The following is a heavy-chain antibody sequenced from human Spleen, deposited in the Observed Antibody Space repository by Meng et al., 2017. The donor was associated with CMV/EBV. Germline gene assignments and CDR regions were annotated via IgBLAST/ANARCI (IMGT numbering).Heavy chain of an antibody. J-gene: IGHJ4*02. CDR2: INPKSGDT. V-gene: IGHV1-2*02. CDR3: VLPDYGDYVSDF. Sequence: ASVKVSCKASGYTFIDYFIHWVRQAPGQGLEWMGWINPKSGDTNYAQQFQGRVTLTRDTSIRTAYMEVSRLTSDDRAVYYCVLPDYGDYVSDFWGQGTLVTVS. CDR1: GYTFIDYF. D-gene: IGHD4-17*01.